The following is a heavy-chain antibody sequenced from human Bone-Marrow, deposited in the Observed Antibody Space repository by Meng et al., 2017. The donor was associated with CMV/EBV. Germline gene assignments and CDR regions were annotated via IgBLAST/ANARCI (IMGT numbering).Heavy chain of an antibody. Sequence: SETLSLTFAFSGDSVSSNSAAWHWIRQSPSRGLEWLGRTYYRSKWYNDYAVSVKSRITINPDTSKNQFSLQLNSVTPEDTAVYYCARDLVEYSSSFYYYYYGMDVWGQGTTVTVS. CDR2: TYYRSKWYN. CDR1: GDSVSSNSAA. D-gene: IGHD6-6*01. V-gene: IGHV6-1*01. CDR3: ARDLVEYSSSFYYYYYGMDV. J-gene: IGHJ6*02.